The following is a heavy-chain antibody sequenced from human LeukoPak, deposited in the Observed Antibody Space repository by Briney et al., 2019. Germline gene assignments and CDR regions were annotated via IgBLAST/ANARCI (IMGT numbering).Heavy chain of an antibody. CDR1: GGSISSGSYY. D-gene: IGHD3-9*01. CDR3: AREGRYFDWLLPQSWFDP. CDR2: IYTSGST. V-gene: IGHV4-61*02. Sequence: PSQTLSLTCTVSGGSISSGSYYWSWIRQPAGKGLEWIGRIYTSGSTNYNPSLKSRVTISVDTSKNQFSLKLSSVTAADTAVYYCAREGRYFDWLLPQSWFDPWGQGTLVTVSS. J-gene: IGHJ5*02.